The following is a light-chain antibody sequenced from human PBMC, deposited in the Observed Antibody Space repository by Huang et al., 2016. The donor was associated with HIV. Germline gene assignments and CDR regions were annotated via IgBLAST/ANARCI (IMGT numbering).Light chain of an antibody. CDR1: QTISSH. Sequence: DIQMTQSPSSLFTSVGDRVTITCRASQTISSHLNWYQHKPGKAPNLLIYAASNLQSGVPSRFSGSGSGTDFTLTISSLQPEDFATYYCQQSHSTPRTFGQGTKVEIK. CDR3: QQSHSTPRT. CDR2: AAS. J-gene: IGKJ1*01. V-gene: IGKV1-39*01.